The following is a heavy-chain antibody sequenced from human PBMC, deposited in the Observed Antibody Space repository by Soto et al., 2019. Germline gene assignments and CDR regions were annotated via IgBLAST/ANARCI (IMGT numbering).Heavy chain of an antibody. J-gene: IGHJ3*02. V-gene: IGHV3-23*01. D-gene: IGHD5-18*01. CDR3: ARGYRLWDTANGPNAFDI. Sequence: GGSLRLSCAASGFTFSSYAMSWVRQAPGKGLEWVSAISGSGGSTYYADSVKGRFTISRDNSKNTLYLQMNSLRAEDTAVYYCARGYRLWDTANGPNAFDIWGQGTMVTLSS. CDR2: ISGSGGST. CDR1: GFTFSSYA.